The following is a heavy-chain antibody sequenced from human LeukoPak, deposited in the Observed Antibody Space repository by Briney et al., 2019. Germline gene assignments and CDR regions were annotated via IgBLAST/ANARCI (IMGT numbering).Heavy chain of an antibody. CDR2: IRSKAYGGTT. V-gene: IGHV3-49*01. Sequence: PGGSLRLSCTASGFTFGDYAMSWFRQAPGKGLEWVGFIRSKAYGGTTEYTASVKGRFTISGDDSKSIAYLQMNSLKTEDTAVYYCTRDGGYSSGWYGETNWFDPWGQGTLVTVSS. CDR3: TRDGGYSSGWYGETNWFDP. J-gene: IGHJ5*02. CDR1: GFTFGDYA. D-gene: IGHD6-19*01.